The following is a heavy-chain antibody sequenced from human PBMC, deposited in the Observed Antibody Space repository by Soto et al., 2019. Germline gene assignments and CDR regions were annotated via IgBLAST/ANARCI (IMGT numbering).Heavy chain of an antibody. CDR2: ISSSSSYI. V-gene: IGHV3-21*01. D-gene: IGHD3-3*01. J-gene: IGHJ6*02. CDR1: GFTFSSYS. Sequence: GGSLRLSCAASGFTFSSYSMNWVRQAPGKGLEWVSSISSSSSYIYYADSVKGRFTISRDNAKNSLYLQMNSLRAEDTAVYYCARDRTILYGMDVWGQGTKVTVSS. CDR3: ARDRTILYGMDV.